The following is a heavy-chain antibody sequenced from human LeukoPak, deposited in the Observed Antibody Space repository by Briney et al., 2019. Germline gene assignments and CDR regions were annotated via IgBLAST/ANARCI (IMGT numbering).Heavy chain of an antibody. J-gene: IGHJ4*02. CDR3: ARGGKGFPLGLRFDY. CDR2: ISYSVHS. D-gene: IGHD2-21*01. Sequence: PSETLSLTCTVSGGSVSSTSNYWSWIRQPPGKGLEWVGYISYSVHSDYNPSLKSRVTISVDTSKIQFSLNLTSVTAADTAVFYCARGGKGFPLGLRFDYWGQGSLVTVSS. V-gene: IGHV4-61*01. CDR1: GGSVSSTSNY.